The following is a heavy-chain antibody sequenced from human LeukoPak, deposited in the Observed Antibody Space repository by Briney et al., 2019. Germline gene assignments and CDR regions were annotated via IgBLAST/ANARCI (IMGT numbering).Heavy chain of an antibody. J-gene: IGHJ6*02. V-gene: IGHV7-4-1*02. Sequence: ASVKVSCKASGYTFTSYAMNWARQAPGQGLEWMEWINTNTGNPTYAQGFTGRFVFSLDTSVSTAYLQISSLKAEDTAVYYCARGFPPTDYYYYYGMDVWGQGTTVTVSS. CDR2: INTNTGNP. D-gene: IGHD4-17*01. CDR3: ARGFPPTDYYYYYGMDV. CDR1: GYTFTSYA.